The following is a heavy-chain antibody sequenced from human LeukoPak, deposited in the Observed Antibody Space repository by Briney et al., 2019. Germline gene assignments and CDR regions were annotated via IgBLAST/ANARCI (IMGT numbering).Heavy chain of an antibody. J-gene: IGHJ4*02. D-gene: IGHD3/OR15-3a*01. V-gene: IGHV1-2*02. CDR2: INPNSGGT. CDR3: ARILDFAMYCFDY. Sequence: GASVTVSCTASGYTFTGYYMRWVRQAPGQGLEWMGWINPNSGGTNYAQKFQGRVTMTRDTSISTAYMELSRLRSDDTAVYYCARILDFAMYCFDYWGQGTLVTVSS. CDR1: GYTFTGYY.